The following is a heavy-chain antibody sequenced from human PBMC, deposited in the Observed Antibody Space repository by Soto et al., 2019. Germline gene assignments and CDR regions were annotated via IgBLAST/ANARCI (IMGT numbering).Heavy chain of an antibody. Sequence: PSETLSLTCTVSGGSISPYYWSWIRQPPGRGLEWIGYVYYSGNTNYNLSLESRVTISVDTSRNRFSLNLTSATAADTAVYYCARQVAAASYAHYYMDVWGRGTAVTVSS. CDR1: GGSISPYY. CDR3: ARQVAAASYAHYYMDV. J-gene: IGHJ6*03. CDR2: VYYSGNT. D-gene: IGHD6-13*01. V-gene: IGHV4-59*01.